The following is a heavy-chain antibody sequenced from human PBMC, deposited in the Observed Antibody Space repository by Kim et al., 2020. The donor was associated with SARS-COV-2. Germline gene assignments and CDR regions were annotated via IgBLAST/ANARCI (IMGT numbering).Heavy chain of an antibody. D-gene: IGHD1-26*01. J-gene: IGHJ4*02. CDR3: AKDSLLSVSYRSHS. V-gene: IGHV3-23*01. CDR1: GFTFSSYA. Sequence: GGSLRLSCAASGFTFSSYAMSWVRQAPGKGLEWVSAISGIGGDTFYSDSVKGRFTMSRDNSKNTLYLQMNSLRAEDTAVYYCAKDSLLSVSYRSHSWGQGTLVAVYS. CDR2: ISGIGGDT.